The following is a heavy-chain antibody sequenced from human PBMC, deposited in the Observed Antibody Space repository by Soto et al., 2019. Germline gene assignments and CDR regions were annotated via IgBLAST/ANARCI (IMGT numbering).Heavy chain of an antibody. CDR1: GGSISSGGYY. CDR3: AKIVTDYYDSSGYRFWGSGGRFDP. Sequence: QVQLQESGPGLVKPSQTLSLTCTVSGGSISSGGYYWSWIRQHPGKGLEWVGYIYYSGSTYYNPSLKSRVTRSVATSKNQFYLKLSSVTAADTAVYYCAKIVTDYYDSSGYRFWGSGGRFDPWGQGTLVTVSS. CDR2: IYYSGST. J-gene: IGHJ5*02. D-gene: IGHD3-22*01. V-gene: IGHV4-31*03.